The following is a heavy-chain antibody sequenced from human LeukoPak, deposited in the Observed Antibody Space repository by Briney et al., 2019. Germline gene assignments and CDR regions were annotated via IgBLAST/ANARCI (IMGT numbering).Heavy chain of an antibody. J-gene: IGHJ5*02. V-gene: IGHV4-4*02. D-gene: IGHD3-16*02. CDR2: IYHSGST. Sequence: PSETLSLTCAVSGGSISSRNWWSWVRQPPGKGLEWIGEIYHSGSTNYNPSLKSRVTISVDKSKNQFSLKLTSVTAADTAVYYCARREYYDYVWGSYPFDPWGQGTLVTVSS. CDR3: ARREYYDYVWGSYPFDP. CDR1: GGSISSRNW.